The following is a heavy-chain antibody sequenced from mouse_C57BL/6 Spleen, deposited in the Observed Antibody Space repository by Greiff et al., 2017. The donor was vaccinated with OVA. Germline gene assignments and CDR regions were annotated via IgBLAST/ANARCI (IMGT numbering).Heavy chain of an antibody. CDR3: VRRGYYLRGYAMDY. CDR1: GFSFNTYA. J-gene: IGHJ4*01. CDR2: IRSKSNNYAT. Sequence: EVHLVESGGGLVQPKGSLKLSCAASGFSFNTYAMNWVRQAPGKGLEWVARIRSKSNNYATYYADSVKDRFTISRDDSESMLYLQMNNVKTEDTAMYYCVRRGYYLRGYAMDYWGQGTSVTVSS. V-gene: IGHV10-1*01. D-gene: IGHD5-1*01.